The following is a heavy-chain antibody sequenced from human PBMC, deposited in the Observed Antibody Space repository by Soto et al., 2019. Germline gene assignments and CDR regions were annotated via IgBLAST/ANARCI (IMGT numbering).Heavy chain of an antibody. J-gene: IGHJ4*02. CDR3: ARDSDSRGYYYQWSLDY. CDR1: GFTFTTYA. V-gene: IGHV3-30-3*01. Sequence: QVQLVESGGGVVQPGRSLRLSCAGSGFTFTTYALYWVRQAPGKGLEWVALISNDGGNEYYADSVKGRFTISRDNSKSTLYLQMNSLRAEDTAVYFCARDSDSRGYYYQWSLDYWGLGTLVTVSS. D-gene: IGHD3-22*01. CDR2: ISNDGGNE.